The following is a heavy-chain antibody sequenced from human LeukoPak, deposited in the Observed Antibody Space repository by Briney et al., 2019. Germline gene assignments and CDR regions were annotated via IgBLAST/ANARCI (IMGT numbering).Heavy chain of an antibody. D-gene: IGHD3-22*01. V-gene: IGHV3-15*01. CDR2: IKSKTDGGST. CDR1: GFTFSNGW. J-gene: IGHJ4*02. Sequence: GGSLRLSCAVSGFTFSNGWMSWVRQAPGKGLEWVGRIKSKTDGGSTDYAAPVKGRFTISRDDSKNTLYLQMNSLKTDDTAVYYCTTEYYYDSSGLFDYWGRGTLVTVSS. CDR3: TTEYYYDSSGLFDY.